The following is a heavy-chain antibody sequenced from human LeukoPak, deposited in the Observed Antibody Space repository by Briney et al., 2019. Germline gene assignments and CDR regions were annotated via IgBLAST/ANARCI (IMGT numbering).Heavy chain of an antibody. V-gene: IGHV1-69*13. CDR1: GGTFSSYA. Sequence: SVKVSCKASGGTFSSYAISWVRQAPGQGLEWMGGIIPIFGTANYAQKFQGRVTITADESTSTAYMELSSLRYEDTAVYYCATGGFWSGYLGALHYWGQGTLVTVSS. CDR3: ATGGFWSGYLGALHY. CDR2: IIPIFGTA. D-gene: IGHD3-3*01. J-gene: IGHJ4*02.